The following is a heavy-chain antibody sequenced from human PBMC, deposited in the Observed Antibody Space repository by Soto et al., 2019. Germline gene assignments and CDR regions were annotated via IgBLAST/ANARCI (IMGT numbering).Heavy chain of an antibody. Sequence: GESLKISCKGSGYTFTNYWIGWVRQMPGKGLEWMGIIYPGDSDTKYTPSFQGQVTISADKSITTTYLQWSSLKASDTAIYYCAASIFYYGMDVWGQGTTGTVSS. CDR3: AASIFYYGMDV. J-gene: IGHJ6*02. CDR2: IYPGDSDT. CDR1: GYTFTNYW. V-gene: IGHV5-51*01.